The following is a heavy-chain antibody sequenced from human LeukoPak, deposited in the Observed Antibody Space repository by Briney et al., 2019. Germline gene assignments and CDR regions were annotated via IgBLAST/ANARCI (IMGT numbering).Heavy chain of an antibody. CDR1: GGSISSYY. V-gene: IGHV4-59*08. CDR3: ARGAGDEGFDY. Sequence: PSGTLSLTCTVSGGSISSYYWSWIRQPPGKGLEWIGYIYYSGSTNYNPSLKGRVTISVDTSKNQFSLKLSSVTAADTAVYYCARGAGDEGFDYWGQGTLVTVSS. CDR2: IYYSGST. J-gene: IGHJ4*02. D-gene: IGHD7-27*01.